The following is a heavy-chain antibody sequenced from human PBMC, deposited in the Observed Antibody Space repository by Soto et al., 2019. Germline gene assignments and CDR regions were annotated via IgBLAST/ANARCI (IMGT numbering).Heavy chain of an antibody. CDR1: GFTFSSYA. V-gene: IGHV3-23*01. CDR3: AKRGFVVVTAIHNWFDP. Sequence: GGSLRLSCAASGFTFSSYAMSWVRQAPGKGLEWVSAISGSGGSTYYADSVKGRFTISRDNSKNTLYLQMNSLRAEDTAVYYCAKRGFVVVTAIHNWFDPWGQGTLVTVSS. J-gene: IGHJ5*02. D-gene: IGHD2-21*02. CDR2: ISGSGGST.